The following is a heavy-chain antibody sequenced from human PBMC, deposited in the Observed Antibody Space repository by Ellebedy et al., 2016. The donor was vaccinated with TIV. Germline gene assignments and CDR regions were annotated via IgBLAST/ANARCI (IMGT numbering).Heavy chain of an antibody. J-gene: IGHJ4*02. D-gene: IGHD3-10*01. CDR2: TYYRSKWYT. Sequence: MPSETLSLTCAISGDSVSSNRTGWNWIRLSPSRGLEWLGRTYYRSKWYTDYALSVKSRITIIPDTSKNQLSLQLNSVTPEDTSVYYCTSSVSYFRYWGKGILVTVSS. CDR1: GDSVSSNRTG. CDR3: TSSVSYFRY. V-gene: IGHV6-1*01.